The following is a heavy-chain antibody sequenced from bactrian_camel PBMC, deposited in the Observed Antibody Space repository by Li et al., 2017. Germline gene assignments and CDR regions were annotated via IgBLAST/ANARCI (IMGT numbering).Heavy chain of an antibody. Sequence: HVQLVESGGGSVQAGGSLRLSCEDSGSTASSNVIGWFRQAPGKGLELVASIYSDSRDTNHANSVKGRFTISRDNAKNTVHLQMNSLKSEDTALYYCVPWVMVVRDYEYTYWGQGTQVTVS. D-gene: IGHD2*01. CDR2: IYSDSRDT. V-gene: IGHV3-2*01. J-gene: IGHJ4*01. CDR3: VPWVMVVRDYEYTY. CDR1: GSTASSNV.